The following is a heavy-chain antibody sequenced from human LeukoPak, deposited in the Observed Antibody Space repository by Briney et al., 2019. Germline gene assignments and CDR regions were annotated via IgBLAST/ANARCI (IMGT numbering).Heavy chain of an antibody. J-gene: IGHJ4*02. Sequence: PSETLSLTCTVSGGSISSSRYYWGWIRQPPGKGLEWIGRIYYSGSTYYNPSLKSRVTISVDTSRNQFSLKLSSVTAADTAVYYCARGGSRLTTAGDLDYWGQGTLVTVSS. D-gene: IGHD3-16*01. CDR2: IYYSGST. V-gene: IGHV4-39*01. CDR1: GGSISSSRYY. CDR3: ARGGSRLTTAGDLDY.